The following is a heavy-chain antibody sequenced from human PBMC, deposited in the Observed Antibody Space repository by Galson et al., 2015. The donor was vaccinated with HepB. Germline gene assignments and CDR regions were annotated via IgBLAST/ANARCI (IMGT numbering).Heavy chain of an antibody. Sequence: SVKVSCKASGGTFSSYTISWVRQAPGQGLEWMGRIIPILGIANYAQKFQGRVTITADKSTSTAYMELSSLRSEDTAVYYCARDSTDYCSGGSCYPYWGQGTLVTVSS. D-gene: IGHD2-15*01. CDR3: ARDSTDYCSGGSCYPY. CDR1: GGTFSSYT. CDR2: IIPILGIA. V-gene: IGHV1-69*04. J-gene: IGHJ4*02.